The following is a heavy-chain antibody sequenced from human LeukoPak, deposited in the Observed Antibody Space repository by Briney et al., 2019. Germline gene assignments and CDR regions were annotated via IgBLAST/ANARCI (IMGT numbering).Heavy chain of an antibody. J-gene: IGHJ6*03. V-gene: IGHV3-30*04. Sequence: GGSLRLSCAASGFTFSRYAMHWVRQAPGKGLEWVAVISYDGSNKYYADSVKGRFTISRDNSKNTLYLQMNSLRAEDTAVYYCARDGSKSGYFHYYYYMDVWGKGTTVTVSS. CDR1: GFTFSRYA. D-gene: IGHD3-3*01. CDR2: ISYDGSNK. CDR3: ARDGSKSGYFHYYYYMDV.